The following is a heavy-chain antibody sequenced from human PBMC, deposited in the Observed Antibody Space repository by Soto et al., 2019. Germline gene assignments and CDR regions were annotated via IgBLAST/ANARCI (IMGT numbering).Heavy chain of an antibody. CDR2: ISSNGIGT. V-gene: IGHV3-64*01. D-gene: IGHD6-6*01. Sequence: EVQLVESGGGLAQPGGSLRLSCAASGFTFSSDAMDWVRQAPGKGLEYVSGISSNGIGTYYASSVKGRFTISRDNSRDTVSLQMDSLRPADMAVYYCARRARADYYYMDVWGKGTTVTVS. CDR3: ARRARADYYYMDV. CDR1: GFTFSSDA. J-gene: IGHJ6*03.